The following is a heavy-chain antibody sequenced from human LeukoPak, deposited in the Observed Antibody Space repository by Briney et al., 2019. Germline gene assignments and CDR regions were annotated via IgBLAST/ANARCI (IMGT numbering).Heavy chain of an antibody. J-gene: IGHJ4*02. CDR1: GGSISSYY. Sequence: SETLSLTCTVSGGSISSYYWSWIRQPPGKGLEWIGYIYYSGSTNYNPSLKSRVTISVDTSRNQFSLKLSSVTAADTAVYYCARGDPYLPLGYWGQGTLVTVSS. V-gene: IGHV4-59*01. CDR3: ARGDPYLPLGY. CDR2: IYYSGST.